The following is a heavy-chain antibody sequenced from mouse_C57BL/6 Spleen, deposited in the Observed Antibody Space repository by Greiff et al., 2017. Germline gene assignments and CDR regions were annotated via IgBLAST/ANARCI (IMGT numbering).Heavy chain of an antibody. CDR2: ISTGSGTT. V-gene: IGHV5-17*01. CDR3: ARSPYCGY. J-gene: IGHJ2*01. CDR1: GFTFSDYG. Sequence: DVKLQESGGGLVKPGASLKLSCAASGFTFSDYGMHWVRQAPEKGLEWVAYISTGSGTTYYADTVKGRFTISIDNAKNTLFLQMSSLRSEDTAMYYCARSPYCGYWGQGTTLTVSS.